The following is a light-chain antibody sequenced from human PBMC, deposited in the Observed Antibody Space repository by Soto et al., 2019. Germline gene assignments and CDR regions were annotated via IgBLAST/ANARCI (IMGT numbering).Light chain of an antibody. CDR2: AAS. J-gene: IGKJ2*01. CDR1: QGISNN. V-gene: IGKV1-27*01. Sequence: DIQMTQSPSSLSASVGDRVTITCRASQGISNNLAWYQQKAGKVPNLLIYAASTLQSGVPSRFSGSASRTDFTITISRLQPEDDATYYCQKYNSAPHTFGQGTKLEIK. CDR3: QKYNSAPHT.